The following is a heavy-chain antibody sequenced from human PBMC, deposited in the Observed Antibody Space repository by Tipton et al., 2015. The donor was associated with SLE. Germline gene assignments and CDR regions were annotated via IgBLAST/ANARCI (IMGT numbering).Heavy chain of an antibody. CDR3: ARERGSYYYFDS. D-gene: IGHD3-10*01. CDR2: IYPDGTT. V-gene: IGHV4-39*07. CDR1: GGSVSSGSYY. Sequence: TLSLTCTVSGGSVSSGSYYWSWIRQPPGKGLEWIGSIYPDGTTYYNPSLKSRVTISVDTSKNQFSLRLTSVTAPDTAVYYCARERGSYYYFDSWGQGTLATVSS. J-gene: IGHJ4*02.